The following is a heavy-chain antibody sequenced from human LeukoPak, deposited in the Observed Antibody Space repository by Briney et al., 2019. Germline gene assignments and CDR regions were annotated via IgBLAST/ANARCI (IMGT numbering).Heavy chain of an antibody. CDR2: INTNSGGR. J-gene: IGHJ4*02. V-gene: IGHV1-2*02. D-gene: IGHD1-26*01. CDR3: ARGRGGSYWKHLVY. Sequence: ASVRVSCKASGYTFTGYYMHWVREAPGQGVGWMGWINTNSGGRNYAQKCQGRVTMTRDTSIRTTYMELSRLRCAATAVYYCARGRGGSYWKHLVYWGQGTLVTVSS. CDR1: GYTFTGYY.